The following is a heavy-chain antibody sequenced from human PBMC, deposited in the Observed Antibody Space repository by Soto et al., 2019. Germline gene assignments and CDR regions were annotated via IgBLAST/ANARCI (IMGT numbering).Heavy chain of an antibody. J-gene: IGHJ4*02. CDR2: ISGSGGGT. D-gene: IGHD2-2*01. V-gene: IGHV3-23*01. Sequence: EVQLLESGGGLVQPGGSLRLSCAASGFTFSGYAMSWVRQAPGKGLEWVSTISGSGGGTNYADSVKGRFTITRDNSRNTLYLQMSSLRAEDTAVYYCAKDTGDYCSSTSCYVPFDYWGQGTLVTVSS. CDR3: AKDTGDYCSSTSCYVPFDY. CDR1: GFTFSGYA.